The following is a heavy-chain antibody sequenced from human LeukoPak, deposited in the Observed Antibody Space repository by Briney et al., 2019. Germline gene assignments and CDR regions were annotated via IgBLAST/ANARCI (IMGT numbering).Heavy chain of an antibody. V-gene: IGHV1-46*01. CDR2: INPSGGST. CDR1: GYTFTSYY. D-gene: IGHD6-6*01. CDR3: ARNAFNTSSENYFDF. Sequence: GASVKVSCKASGYTFTSYYMHWVRQAPGQGLEWMGIINPSGGSTSYAQKFQGRVTMTRDTSTSTVYMELSSLRSEDTAVYYCARNAFNTSSENYFDFWGRGTLVTVSS. J-gene: IGHJ4*02.